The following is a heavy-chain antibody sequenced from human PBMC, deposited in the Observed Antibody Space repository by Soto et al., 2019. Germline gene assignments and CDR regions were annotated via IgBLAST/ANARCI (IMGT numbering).Heavy chain of an antibody. Sequence: QVQLVQSGAEVKKPGSSVKVSCKASGGTFSSYAISWVRQAPGQGLEWMGRIIPIFGTANYAQKFQGRVTITADESTSTAYRERSSLRSEDTAVYYAARVTVADSSSFHRFDYWSQGTLVTVSS. CDR2: IIPIFGTA. CDR3: ARVTVADSSSFHRFDY. D-gene: IGHD6-6*01. J-gene: IGHJ4*02. CDR1: GGTFSSYA. V-gene: IGHV1-69*12.